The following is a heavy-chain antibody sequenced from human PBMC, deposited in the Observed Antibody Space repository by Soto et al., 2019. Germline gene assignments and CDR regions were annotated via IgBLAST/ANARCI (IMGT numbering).Heavy chain of an antibody. CDR2: IKTKPDDGTI. D-gene: IGHD1-1*01. Sequence: GGSLRLSCAASGLIFSYVWMTWVRQAPGKGLEWVGRIKTKPDDGTIDYAAPVRGRFTISRDDSKNTLYLQMTSLTPDDTGVYYCTTSNLGVDFWGPGTLVTV. CDR1: GLIFSYVW. J-gene: IGHJ4*02. CDR3: TTSNLGVDF. V-gene: IGHV3-15*01.